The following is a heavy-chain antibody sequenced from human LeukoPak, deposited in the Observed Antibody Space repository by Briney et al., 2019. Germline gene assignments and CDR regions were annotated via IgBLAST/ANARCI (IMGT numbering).Heavy chain of an antibody. CDR2: ISGSGGST. D-gene: IGHD6-19*01. CDR3: ASSSIAVAPDY. V-gene: IGHV3-23*01. Sequence: GGSLRLSCAASGFTFSSYAMRWVRQAPGKGLEWVSAISGSGGSTYYGDSVKGRFTISRDNSKNTLYLQMNSLRAEDTALYYCASSSIAVAPDYWGQGTLVTVSS. J-gene: IGHJ4*02. CDR1: GFTFSSYA.